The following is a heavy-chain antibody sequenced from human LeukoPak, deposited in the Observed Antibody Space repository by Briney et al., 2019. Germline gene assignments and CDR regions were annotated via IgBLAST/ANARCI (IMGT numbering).Heavy chain of an antibody. Sequence: VASVTVSCKASGYTFTSYGISWVRQAPGQGLEWMGWISAYNGNTNYAQKLQGRVTMTTDTSTSTPYMELRSLRSDDTAVYYCARDGSYSYGYHYYGMDVWGQGTTVTVSS. D-gene: IGHD5-18*01. J-gene: IGHJ6*02. CDR1: GYTFTSYG. CDR2: ISAYNGNT. V-gene: IGHV1-18*01. CDR3: ARDGSYSYGYHYYGMDV.